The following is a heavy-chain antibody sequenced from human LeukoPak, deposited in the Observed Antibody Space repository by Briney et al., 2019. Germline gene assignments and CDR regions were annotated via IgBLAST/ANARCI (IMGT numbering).Heavy chain of an antibody. J-gene: IGHJ6*03. CDR2: IYHSGST. CDR1: GGSFSGYY. D-gene: IGHD4-17*01. Sequence: SETLSLTCAVYGGSFSGYYWSWIRQPPGKGLEWIGSIYHSGSTYYNPSLKSRVTISVDTSKNQFSLKLSSVTAADTAVYYCARISTTVTTFNYYYYMDVWGKGTTVTVSS. CDR3: ARISTTVTTFNYYYYMDV. V-gene: IGHV4-34*01.